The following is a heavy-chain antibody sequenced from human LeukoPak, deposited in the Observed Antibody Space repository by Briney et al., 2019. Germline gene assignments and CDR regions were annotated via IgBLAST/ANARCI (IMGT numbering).Heavy chain of an antibody. CDR2: ISGSSSTI. Sequence: PGGSLRLSCAASGFTFSSYSMNWVRQAPGKGLEWVSYISGSSSTIYYADSVKGRFTISRDNAKNSLYLQMNSLRAEDTAMYYCAREQQLVLDYWGQGTLVTVSS. CDR3: AREQQLVLDY. CDR1: GFTFSSYS. V-gene: IGHV3-48*01. D-gene: IGHD6-13*01. J-gene: IGHJ4*02.